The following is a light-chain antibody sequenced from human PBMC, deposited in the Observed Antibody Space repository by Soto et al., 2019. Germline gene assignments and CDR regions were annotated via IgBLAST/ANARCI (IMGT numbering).Light chain of an antibody. CDR2: GNT. V-gene: IGLV1-40*01. J-gene: IGLJ3*02. Sequence: QAVLTQPPSVSGAPGQRVTISCTGSSSNIGTGYDVHWYQQLPGTAPKLLIYGNTNRPSGVPDRFSGSKSGTSASLIITGLQAEDEADYYCQSWDSSLSGVVFGGGTKLTVL. CDR1: SSNIGTGYD. CDR3: QSWDSSLSGVV.